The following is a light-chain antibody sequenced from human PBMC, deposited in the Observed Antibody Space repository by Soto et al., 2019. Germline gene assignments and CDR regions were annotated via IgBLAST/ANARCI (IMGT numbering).Light chain of an antibody. Sequence: DIQMTQSPSSLSASVGDRVTITCRTGQSISHYLNWYQQTPGKAPKLLIYAASRLQSGVPSRFSGSGSGTDFSLTISSLQPEDFATYYCQQSYTTPRNFGQGTKLEIE. CDR2: AAS. J-gene: IGKJ2*01. V-gene: IGKV1-39*01. CDR3: QQSYTTPRN. CDR1: QSISHY.